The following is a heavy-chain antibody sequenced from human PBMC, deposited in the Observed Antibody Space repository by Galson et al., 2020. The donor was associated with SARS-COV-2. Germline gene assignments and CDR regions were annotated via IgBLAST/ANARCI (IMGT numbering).Heavy chain of an antibody. D-gene: IGHD3-16*01. CDR1: GYTFAAYG. J-gene: IGHJ4*02. CDR3: ARESVSDRSGWRWGEC. Sequence: ASVKVSCKASGYTFAAYGISWVRQAPGQGPEWMGISTYTADTKYEQKFQGRVTMTTDTSTSTAYMELRSLRSDDTATYYCARESVSDRSGWRWGECWVQGTLVTVSS. V-gene: IGHV1-18*01. CDR2: ISTYTADT.